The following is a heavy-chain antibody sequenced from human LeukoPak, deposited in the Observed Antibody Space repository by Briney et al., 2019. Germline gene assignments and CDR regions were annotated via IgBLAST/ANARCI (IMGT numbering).Heavy chain of an antibody. Sequence: GGSLRLSCAASGFTVSSNYMSWVRQAPGKGLEWVSVIDSIDGAYYADSVKGRFIISRDNSKNTLYLQMNSLRAEDTAVYYCARGGMVATIENWGQGTLVTVSS. D-gene: IGHD5-12*01. CDR1: GFTVSSNY. CDR2: IDSIDGA. V-gene: IGHV3-53*01. J-gene: IGHJ4*02. CDR3: ARGGMVATIEN.